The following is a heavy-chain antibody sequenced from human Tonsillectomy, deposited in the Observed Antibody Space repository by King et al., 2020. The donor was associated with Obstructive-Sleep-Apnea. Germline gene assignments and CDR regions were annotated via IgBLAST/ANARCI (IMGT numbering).Heavy chain of an antibody. CDR3: ARDPYYYDSSGSQNAFDI. CDR1: GGSISSYY. J-gene: IGHJ3*02. Sequence: QLQESGPGLVKPSETLSLTCTVSGGSISSYYWSWIRQPPGKGLEWIGYIYYSGSTNYNPSLKSRVTISVDTSKNQFSLKLSSVTAADTAVYYCARDPYYYDSSGSQNAFDIWGQGTMVTVSS. CDR2: IYYSGST. V-gene: IGHV4-59*01. D-gene: IGHD3-22*01.